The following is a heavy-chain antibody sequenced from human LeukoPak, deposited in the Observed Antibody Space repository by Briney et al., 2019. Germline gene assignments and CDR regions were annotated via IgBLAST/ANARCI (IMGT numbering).Heavy chain of an antibody. CDR3: ARLNCRSSSTSCKNRYYYGMDV. CDR2: IDPSDSYT. J-gene: IGHJ6*02. V-gene: IGHV5-10-1*01. CDR1: GYSFTSYW. Sequence: GESLKISCKGSGYSFTSYWISWVRQMPGKGLEWMGRIDPSDSYTNYSPSFQGHVTISADKSISTAYLQWSSLKASDTAMYYCARLNCRSSSTSCKNRYYYGMDVWGQGITVTVSS. D-gene: IGHD2-2*01.